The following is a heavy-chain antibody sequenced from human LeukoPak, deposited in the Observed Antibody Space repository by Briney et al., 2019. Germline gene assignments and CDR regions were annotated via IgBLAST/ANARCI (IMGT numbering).Heavy chain of an antibody. Sequence: PRGSLRLSCAASGFTFSAYWMTWVRQPPGKGLEWVANIRQDSSESYYVDSVKGRFTISRDNAKDTVYLQMSSLRAEDTAVYYCAREGVFCVRNCISNSGARFDPWGQGTLVTVSS. D-gene: IGHD2-2*01. V-gene: IGHV3-7*01. J-gene: IGHJ5*02. CDR2: IRQDSSES. CDR3: AREGVFCVRNCISNSGARFDP. CDR1: GFTFSAYW.